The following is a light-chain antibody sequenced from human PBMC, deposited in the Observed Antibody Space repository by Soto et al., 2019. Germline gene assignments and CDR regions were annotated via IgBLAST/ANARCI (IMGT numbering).Light chain of an antibody. CDR3: QQYGSSGT. V-gene: IGKV3D-20*01. CDR1: QTVNSDY. CDR2: DAS. Sequence: PGETATLSCRASQTVNSDYLAWYQQKPGLAPRLLIYDASSRATGIPDRFSGSGSGTDFTLTISRLEPEDFAVYYCQQYGSSGTFGQGTKVDIK. J-gene: IGKJ1*01.